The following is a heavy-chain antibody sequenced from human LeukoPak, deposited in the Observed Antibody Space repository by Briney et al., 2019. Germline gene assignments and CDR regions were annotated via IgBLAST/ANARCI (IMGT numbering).Heavy chain of an antibody. Sequence: PGGSLRLSCAASGFTFSNAWMNWVRQAPGKGLEWVSSISSSSSYIYYADSVKGRFTISRDNAKNSLYLQMNSLRAEDTAVYYCARVENSGNDYWGQGTLVTVSS. CDR3: ARVENSGNDY. CDR2: ISSSSSYI. CDR1: GFTFSNAW. J-gene: IGHJ4*02. V-gene: IGHV3-21*01. D-gene: IGHD5-24*01.